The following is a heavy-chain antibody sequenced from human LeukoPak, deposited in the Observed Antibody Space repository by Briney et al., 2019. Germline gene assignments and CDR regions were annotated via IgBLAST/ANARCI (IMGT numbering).Heavy chain of an antibody. D-gene: IGHD4-17*01. CDR2: IIPTFGTA. CDR3: ARAPGAYGDYYYYGMDV. J-gene: IGHJ6*02. Sequence: GASVKVSCKASGGTFSSYAISWVRQAPGQGLEWMGGIIPTFGTANYAQKFQGRVTITADESTSTAYMELSSLRSEDTAVYYCARAPGAYGDYYYYGMDVWGQGTTVTVSS. CDR1: GGTFSSYA. V-gene: IGHV1-69*13.